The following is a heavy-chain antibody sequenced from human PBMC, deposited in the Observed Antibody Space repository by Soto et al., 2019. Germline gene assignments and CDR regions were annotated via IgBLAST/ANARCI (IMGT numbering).Heavy chain of an antibody. Sequence: QVQLVESGGGVVQPGRSLRLSCAASGFTFSDYAMHWVRQAPGKGLEWVALIRDDVTNKFYADPVKGRFSISRDNSKNTLFLQMNSLSVEDTAVYYCAREGRIAKVRGVRYDYYGMDVWGQGTTVTVSS. V-gene: IGHV3-30-3*01. CDR2: IRDDVTNK. J-gene: IGHJ6*02. CDR1: GFTFSDYA. D-gene: IGHD3-10*01. CDR3: AREGRIAKVRGVRYDYYGMDV.